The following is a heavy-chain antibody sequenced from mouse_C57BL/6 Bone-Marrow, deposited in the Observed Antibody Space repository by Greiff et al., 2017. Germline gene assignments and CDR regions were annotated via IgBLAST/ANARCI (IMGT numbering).Heavy chain of an antibody. CDR3: ASRGLLTGYFDV. CDR1: GYTFTDYN. V-gene: IGHV1-22*01. J-gene: IGHJ1*03. D-gene: IGHD2-13*01. CDR2: INPNNGGT. Sequence: EVQLQQSGPELVKPGASVKMSCKASGYTFTDYNMHWVKQSHGKSLEWIGYINPNNGGTSSNQKFKGKATLTVNKSSSTAYMELRSLTSEASAVYYCASRGLLTGYFDVWGTGTTVTVSS.